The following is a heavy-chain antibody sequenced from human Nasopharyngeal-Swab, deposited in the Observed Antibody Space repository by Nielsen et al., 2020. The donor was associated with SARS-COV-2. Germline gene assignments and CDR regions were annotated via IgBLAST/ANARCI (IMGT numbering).Heavy chain of an antibody. CDR3: ATGSMLTFGGITGKFDY. CDR1: GYTFTGYY. V-gene: IGHV1-2*02. Sequence: ASVKVSCKTSGYTFTGYYIHWVRQAPGQGLEWLGWIEPNNGATKYPQTFQGRVTITRDTSISTAYMELSSLRSDDTAVYYCATGSMLTFGGITGKFDYWGQGTLVIVSS. D-gene: IGHD3-16*01. J-gene: IGHJ4*02. CDR2: IEPNNGAT.